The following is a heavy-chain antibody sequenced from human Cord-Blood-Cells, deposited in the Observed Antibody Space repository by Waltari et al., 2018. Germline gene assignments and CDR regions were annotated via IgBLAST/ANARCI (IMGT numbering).Heavy chain of an antibody. J-gene: IGHJ4*02. CDR1: GFTFSSYA. CDR2: ISGSGGST. V-gene: IGHV3-23*01. CDR3: AKDLSANWGSPGFGY. Sequence: EVQLLESGGGLVQPGGSLRLSCAASGFTFSSYAMSWVRQAPGKVLEWVSAISGSGGSTYYVDSVKGRFTISRDNSKNTLYLQMNSLRAEDTAVYYCAKDLSANWGSPGFGYWGQGTLVTVSS. D-gene: IGHD7-27*01.